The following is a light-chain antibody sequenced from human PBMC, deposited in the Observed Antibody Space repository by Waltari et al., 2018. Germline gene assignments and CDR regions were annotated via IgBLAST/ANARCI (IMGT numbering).Light chain of an antibody. V-gene: IGLV2-14*01. CDR2: DVS. J-gene: IGLJ3*02. CDR3: NSYTGSSSWV. Sequence: QSALTQPASVSGSPGQSITISCPGTSSEVGFYTYVSWYQQHPGKAPKLIIYDVSARPSGVSDRFSGSKSGNTASLTISGLQAEDEADYYCNSYTGSSSWVFGGGTKLAVL. CDR1: SSEVGFYTY.